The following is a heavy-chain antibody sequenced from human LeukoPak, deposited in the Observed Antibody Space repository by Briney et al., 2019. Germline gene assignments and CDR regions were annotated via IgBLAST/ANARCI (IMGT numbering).Heavy chain of an antibody. Sequence: GASVKVSCKASGYTFTSYAISWVRQAPGQGLEWMGGIIPIFGTANYAQKFQGRVTITADESTSTAYMELRSLRSDDTAVYYCARDSGDVDYFDYWGQGTLVTVSS. CDR2: IIPIFGTA. CDR1: GYTFTSYA. J-gene: IGHJ4*02. CDR3: ARDSGDVDYFDY. D-gene: IGHD2-15*01. V-gene: IGHV1-69*13.